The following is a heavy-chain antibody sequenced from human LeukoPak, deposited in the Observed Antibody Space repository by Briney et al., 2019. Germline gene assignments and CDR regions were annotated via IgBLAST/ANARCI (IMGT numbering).Heavy chain of an antibody. J-gene: IGHJ5*02. CDR2: ISGSGGST. CDR3: AKDGFCSGASCYPNHFDP. CDR1: GFTFSSCA. Sequence: PGGSLRLSCAASGFTFSSCAMSWVRQAPGKGLEWVSAISGSGGSTYYAGSVKGRFTISRDNSKNTLFLQMNSLRAEDTAVYYCAKDGFCSGASCYPNHFDPWGQGTLVTVSS. D-gene: IGHD2-2*01. V-gene: IGHV3-23*01.